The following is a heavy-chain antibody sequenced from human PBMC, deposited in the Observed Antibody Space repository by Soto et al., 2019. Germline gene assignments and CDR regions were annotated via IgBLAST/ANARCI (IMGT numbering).Heavy chain of an antibody. CDR1: GYTFTNYA. D-gene: IGHD6-19*01. CDR3: ARSVEWLASFDY. V-gene: IGHV1-3*01. Sequence: SVKVSCKASGYTFTNYAMHWVRQAPGQRLEWMGWINANNGNTGNSQKFQGRITMTRNTSRSTDYMDLSSLRSEDTAVYYCARSVEWLASFDYWGQGTLVTVSS. CDR2: INANNGNT. J-gene: IGHJ4*02.